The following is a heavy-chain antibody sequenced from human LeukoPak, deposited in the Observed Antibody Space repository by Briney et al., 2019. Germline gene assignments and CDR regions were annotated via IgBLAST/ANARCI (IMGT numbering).Heavy chain of an antibody. CDR2: INTNTGNP. Sequence: GASVKVSCKASGYTFTSYDINWVRQAPGQGLEWMGWINTNTGNPTYAQGFTGRFVFSLDTSVSTAYLQISSLKAEDTAVYYCAREGEGQQLVSIDYWGQGTLVTVSA. V-gene: IGHV7-4-1*02. J-gene: IGHJ4*02. D-gene: IGHD6-13*01. CDR1: GYTFTSYD. CDR3: AREGEGQQLVSIDY.